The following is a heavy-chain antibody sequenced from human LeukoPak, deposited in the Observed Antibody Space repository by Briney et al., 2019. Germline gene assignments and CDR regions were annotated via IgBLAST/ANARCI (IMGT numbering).Heavy chain of an antibody. V-gene: IGHV4-34*01. CDR1: GGSFSGYY. Sequence: SXXXXLTCAVYGGSFSGYYWSWIRQPPGKGLEWIGEINHSGSTNYNPSLKSRVTISVDTSKNKLSLKLRYVTAGDKAVYYCARGRSMYYDFWSGYYTSPYYYYYMDVWGKGTTVTVSS. CDR3: ARGRSMYYDFWSGYYTSPYYYYYMDV. CDR2: INHSGST. J-gene: IGHJ6*03. D-gene: IGHD3-3*01.